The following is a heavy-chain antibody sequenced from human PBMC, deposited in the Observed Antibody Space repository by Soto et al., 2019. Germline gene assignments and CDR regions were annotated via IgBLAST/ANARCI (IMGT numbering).Heavy chain of an antibody. D-gene: IGHD3-16*01. J-gene: IGHJ4*02. V-gene: IGHV4-31*03. CDR3: ARVEGVGAHFDY. Sequence: SETLSLPCTVSGGSISSGGYYWSWIRHHPGKGLEWIGYSYYSGSTYYNTSLKSRVTISVDTSKNQFSLKLSSVTAADTAVYYCARVEGVGAHFDYWGQGTLVTVSS. CDR1: GGSISSGGYY. CDR2: SYYSGST.